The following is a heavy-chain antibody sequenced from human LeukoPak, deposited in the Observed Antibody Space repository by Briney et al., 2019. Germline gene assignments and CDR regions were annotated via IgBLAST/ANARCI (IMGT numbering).Heavy chain of an antibody. CDR1: GYSISSGYY. Sequence: SETLSLTCTVSGYSISSGYYWGWIRQPPGKGLEWFGSIHYSARLYYTPPLNSRLTISQETSKNQFSLKLTSVTAADTAVYYCTREVRSAWASFDPWGQGTLVSVSS. D-gene: IGHD1-26*01. CDR2: IHYSARL. CDR3: TREVRSAWASFDP. V-gene: IGHV4-38-2*02. J-gene: IGHJ5*02.